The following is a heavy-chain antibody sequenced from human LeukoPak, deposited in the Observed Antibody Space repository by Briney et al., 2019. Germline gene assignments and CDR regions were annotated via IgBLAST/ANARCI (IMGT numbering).Heavy chain of an antibody. V-gene: IGHV4-30-4*08. CDR1: GGSISSGDYY. Sequence: SQTLSLTCTVSGGSISSGDYYWSWIRQPPGKGLEWIGYTYYSGSTYHNPSLKSRVTISVDTSKNQFSLKLSSVTAADTAVYYCARAGSRIVPYYWGQGILVTVSS. D-gene: IGHD2-2*01. CDR2: TYYSGST. J-gene: IGHJ4*02. CDR3: ARAGSRIVPYY.